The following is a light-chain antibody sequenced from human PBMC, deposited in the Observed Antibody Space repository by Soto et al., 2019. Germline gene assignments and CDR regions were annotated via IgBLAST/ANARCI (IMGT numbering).Light chain of an antibody. Sequence: QSVLTQPPSASGTPGQRVTISCSGSSSNIGSNTVNWYQQLPGTAPKLLIYSNNYRPSGVPHRFSGSKSGTSASLAISGLQSEDEADYYCAAWDDSLNGGVFGGGTKLTVL. CDR3: AAWDDSLNGGV. V-gene: IGLV1-44*01. CDR2: SNN. CDR1: SSNIGSNT. J-gene: IGLJ3*02.